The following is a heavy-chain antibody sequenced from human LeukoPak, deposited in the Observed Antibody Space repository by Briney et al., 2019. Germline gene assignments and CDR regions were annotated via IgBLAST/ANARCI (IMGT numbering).Heavy chain of an antibody. V-gene: IGHV4-34*01. CDR3: ARAIYDSSGYHFDY. Sequence: SETLSLTCAVYGGSFSDYYWNWIRQPPGKGLEWIGEINHSGSTNYNPSLKSRVTISVDTSKNQFSLKLSSVTAADTAVYYCARAIYDSSGYHFDYWGQGTLVTVSS. D-gene: IGHD3-22*01. CDR2: INHSGST. J-gene: IGHJ4*02. CDR1: GGSFSDYY.